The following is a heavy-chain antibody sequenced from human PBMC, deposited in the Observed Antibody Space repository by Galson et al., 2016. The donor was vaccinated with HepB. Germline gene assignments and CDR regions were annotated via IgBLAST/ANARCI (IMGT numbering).Heavy chain of an antibody. CDR3: AKLGEGSGWYEETPLDY. Sequence: SLRLSCAASGFSFSSYGMHWVRQAPGKGLEWVAVISDDESNKNYADSVKGRITISRDNSKNTLYLQMNSLRAEDTAVYYCAKLGEGSGWYEETPLDYWGQGTLVTVSS. CDR1: GFSFSSYG. V-gene: IGHV3-30*18. J-gene: IGHJ4*02. D-gene: IGHD6-19*01. CDR2: ISDDESNK.